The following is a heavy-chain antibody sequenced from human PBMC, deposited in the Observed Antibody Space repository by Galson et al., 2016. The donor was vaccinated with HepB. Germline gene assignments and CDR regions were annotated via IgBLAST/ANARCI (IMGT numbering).Heavy chain of an antibody. CDR2: IVPFFGTV. CDR1: GGTFSNYA. D-gene: IGHD1-14*01. CDR3: ARGPRTVDRPLDL. J-gene: IGHJ5*02. Sequence: SVKVSCKASGGTFSNYAISWARQALRQGLAWMGGIVPFFGTVNYAQEFQGRVTIIADESTSTAYMELSSLRFEDTAVYYCARGPRTVDRPLDLWGQGTRVTVAS. V-gene: IGHV1-69*13.